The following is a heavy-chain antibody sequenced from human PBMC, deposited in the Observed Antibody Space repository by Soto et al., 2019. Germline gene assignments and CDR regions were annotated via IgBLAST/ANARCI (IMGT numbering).Heavy chain of an antibody. D-gene: IGHD2-8*01. J-gene: IGHJ4*02. CDR2: ISYDGSNK. CDR3: AREVDCTNGVCYTYFDY. Sequence: GESLKISCAASGFTFSSYAMHWVRQAPGKGLEWVAVISYDGSNKYYADSVKGRFTISRDNSKNTLYLQMNSLRAEDTAVYYCAREVDCTNGVCYTYFDYWGQGTLVTVSS. CDR1: GFTFSSYA. V-gene: IGHV3-30*04.